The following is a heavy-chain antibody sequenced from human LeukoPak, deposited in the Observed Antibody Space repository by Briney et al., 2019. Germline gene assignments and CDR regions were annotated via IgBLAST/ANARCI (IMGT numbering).Heavy chain of an antibody. CDR2: VGGSGSST. V-gene: IGHV3-23*01. CDR1: GFTFSSYA. D-gene: IGHD6-19*01. Sequence: PGGSLRLSCAASGFTFSSYAMTWVRQAPGKGLEWVSAVGGSGSSTYYADSVKGRFTISRDNSKNTLYLQMNGLRAEDTAVYFCAKQLGFLSGWPFCVLWGEGTRHTLSS. CDR3: AKQLGFLSGWPFCVL. J-gene: IGHJ4*02.